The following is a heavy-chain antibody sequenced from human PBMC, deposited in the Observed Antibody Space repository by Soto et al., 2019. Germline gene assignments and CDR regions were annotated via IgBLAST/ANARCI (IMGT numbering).Heavy chain of an antibody. D-gene: IGHD6-13*01. CDR2: IYYSGST. CDR1: GGSISSGGYY. V-gene: IGHV4-31*03. Sequence: TSETLSLTCTVSGGSISSGGYYWSWIRQRPGKGLEWIGYIYYSGSTYYNPSLKSRVTISVDTSKNQFSLKLSSVTAADTAVYYCARDGSSWSKTSYYYYGMDVWGQGTTVTVSS. CDR3: ARDGSSWSKTSYYYYGMDV. J-gene: IGHJ6*02.